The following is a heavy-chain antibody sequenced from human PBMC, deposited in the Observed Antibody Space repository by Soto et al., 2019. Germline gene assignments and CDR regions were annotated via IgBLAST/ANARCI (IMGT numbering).Heavy chain of an antibody. J-gene: IGHJ6*02. Sequence: QVQLVESGGGVVQPGRSLRLSCAASGFTFSSYAMHWVRQAPGKGLEWVAVISYDGSNKYYADSVKGRFTISRDNSKNTLYLQMNILRAEDTAVYYCARDGDYRRQYYYYGMDVWGQGTTVTVSS. CDR2: ISYDGSNK. CDR1: GFTFSSYA. CDR3: ARDGDYRRQYYYYGMDV. V-gene: IGHV3-30-3*01. D-gene: IGHD4-17*01.